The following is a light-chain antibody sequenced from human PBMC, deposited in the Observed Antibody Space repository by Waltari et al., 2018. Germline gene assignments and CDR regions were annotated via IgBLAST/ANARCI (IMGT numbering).Light chain of an antibody. V-gene: IGKV3-15*01. CDR1: QGINSD. J-gene: IGKJ1*01. CDR3: QQSKIWPA. Sequence: EIVMTQSPATLSVSPGERAPLSCRASQGINSDLAWYQHKPGQAPRLLICGASTRAAGVPARFSGSGSGTEFTLTISSLQSEDFGVYYCQQSKIWPAFGQGTKVEIK. CDR2: GAS.